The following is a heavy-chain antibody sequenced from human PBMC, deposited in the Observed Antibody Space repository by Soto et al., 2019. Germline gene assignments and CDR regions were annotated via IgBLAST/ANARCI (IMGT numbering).Heavy chain of an antibody. CDR1: GFTFSSYA. J-gene: IGHJ4*02. CDR2: ISGSGGST. CDR3: AKALANGYDSTNFDY. Sequence: EVQLLESGGGLVQPGGSLRLSCAASGFTFSSYAMSWVRQAPGKGLEWVSAISGSGGSTYYADSVKGRFTISRDNSKNTLCLQMNSLRAEDTAVSYCAKALANGYDSTNFDYWGQGTLVTVSS. V-gene: IGHV3-23*01. D-gene: IGHD5-12*01.